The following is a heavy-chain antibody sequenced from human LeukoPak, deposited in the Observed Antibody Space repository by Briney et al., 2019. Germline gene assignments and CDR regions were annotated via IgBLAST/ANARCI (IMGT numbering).Heavy chain of an antibody. Sequence: GRSLRLSCAASGFTFSSYGMHWVRQAPGKGLEWVAVIWYDGSNKYYADSVKGRFTISRDNSKNTLYLQMNSLRAEDTAVYYCTTGRYCTDGVCYRGHFDYWGQGTLINVSS. CDR2: IWYDGSNK. CDR3: TTGRYCTDGVCYRGHFDY. CDR1: GFTFSSYG. J-gene: IGHJ4*02. D-gene: IGHD2-8*01. V-gene: IGHV3-33*01.